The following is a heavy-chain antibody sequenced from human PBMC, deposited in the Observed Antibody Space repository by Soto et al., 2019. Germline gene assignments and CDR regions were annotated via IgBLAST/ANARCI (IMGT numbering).Heavy chain of an antibody. D-gene: IGHD3-3*02. CDR3: ARTLNSEESIYYFDY. Sequence: GGSLRLSCAASGFTFDDYAMHWVRQAPGKGLEWVSGISWNSGSIGYADSVKGRFTISRDNAKNSLYLQMNSLRAEDTALYYCARTLNSEESIYYFDYWGQGTLVTVSS. CDR2: ISWNSGSI. J-gene: IGHJ4*02. CDR1: GFTFDDYA. V-gene: IGHV3-9*01.